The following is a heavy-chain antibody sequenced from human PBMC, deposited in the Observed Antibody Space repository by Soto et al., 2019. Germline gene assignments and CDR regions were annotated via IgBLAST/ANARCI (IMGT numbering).Heavy chain of an antibody. D-gene: IGHD1-7*01. CDR3: ARDGQNWNYVHGFDY. CDR1: GGSISSYY. CDR2: IYTSGRT. V-gene: IGHV4-4*07. J-gene: IGHJ4*02. Sequence: QVQLQESGPGLVKPSETLSPTCTVSGGSISSYYWGWIRQPAGKGLEWIGRIYTSGRTNYNPSLKSRVTMSVDTSKNQLSLKLSSVTAADTAVYYCARDGQNWNYVHGFDYWGQGTLVTVSS.